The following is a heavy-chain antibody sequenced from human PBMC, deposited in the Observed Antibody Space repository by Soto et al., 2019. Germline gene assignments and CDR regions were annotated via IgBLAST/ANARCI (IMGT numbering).Heavy chain of an antibody. V-gene: IGHV4-31*03. Sequence: PSETLSLTCTVSGGSISSGGYYWSWIRQHPGKGLEWIGYIYYSGSTYYNPSLKSRVTISADKSISTAYLQWSSLKASDTAMYYCALPDQDAPMAYAFDIWGQGTMVTVSS. D-gene: IGHD2-15*01. CDR1: GGSISSGGYY. J-gene: IGHJ3*02. CDR2: IYYSGST. CDR3: ALPDQDAPMAYAFDI.